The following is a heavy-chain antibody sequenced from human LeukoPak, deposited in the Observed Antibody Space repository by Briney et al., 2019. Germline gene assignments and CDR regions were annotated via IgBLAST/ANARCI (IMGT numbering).Heavy chain of an antibody. J-gene: IGHJ6*02. CDR1: GYTFTSYD. D-gene: IGHD3-16*02. V-gene: IGHV1-8*01. CDR3: ARVGQGSHGSEVEPKTSRLGYTGNGMDV. CDR2: MNPNSGNT. Sequence: GASVTVSCKASGYTFTSYDINWVRQAAGQGLEWMGWMNPNSGNTGYAQKFQGRVTMTRNTSISTAYMELSSLRSEDTAVYYCARVGQGSHGSEVEPKTSRLGYTGNGMDVWGQGTTVTVSS.